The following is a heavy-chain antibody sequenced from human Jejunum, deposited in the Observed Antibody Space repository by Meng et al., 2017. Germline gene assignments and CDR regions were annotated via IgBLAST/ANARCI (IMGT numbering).Heavy chain of an antibody. CDR1: GDSIRNYY. D-gene: IGHD2-2*01. CDR2: FYYGGST. Sequence: QVQLQEAGPGLVKPSDTLSRTCTVSGDSIRNYYWSWIRQPPGKGLEWIGNFYYGGSTNYNPSLKSRVTISVDTSKNHFSLKLSSVTAADTAVYYCARSIVPAARFDYWGQGTLVTVSS. V-gene: IGHV4-59*08. J-gene: IGHJ4*02. CDR3: ARSIVPAARFDY.